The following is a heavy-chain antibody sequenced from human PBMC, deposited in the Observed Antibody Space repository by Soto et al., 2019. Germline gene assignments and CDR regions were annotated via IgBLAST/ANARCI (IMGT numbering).Heavy chain of an antibody. CDR3: AKPEYCSSTSCPPGV. J-gene: IGHJ3*01. D-gene: IGHD2-2*01. CDR2: ISAYNGNT. V-gene: IGHV1-18*01. CDR1: GYTFTSYG. Sequence: ASVKVSCKASGYTFTSYGISWVRQAPGQGLEWMGWISAYNGNTNYAQKLQGRVTMTTDTSTSTAYMELRSLRAEDTAVYYCAKPEYCSSTSCPPGVWGQGTMVTVSS.